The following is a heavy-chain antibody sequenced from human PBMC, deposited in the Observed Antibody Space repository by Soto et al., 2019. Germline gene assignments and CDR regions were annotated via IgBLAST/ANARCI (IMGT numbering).Heavy chain of an antibody. D-gene: IGHD3-3*01. V-gene: IGHV3-48*03. Sequence: GGSLRLSCAASGFTFSSYEMNWVRQAPGKGLEWVSYISSSGSTIYYADSVKGRFTISRDNAKNSLYLQMNSLRAEDTAVYYCARVAEYDFWSGTLFDYWGQGTLVTVSS. CDR1: GFTFSSYE. CDR3: ARVAEYDFWSGTLFDY. J-gene: IGHJ4*02. CDR2: ISSSGSTI.